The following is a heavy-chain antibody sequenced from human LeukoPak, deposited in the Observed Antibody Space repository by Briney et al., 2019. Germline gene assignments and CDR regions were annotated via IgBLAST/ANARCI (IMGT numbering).Heavy chain of an antibody. CDR3: AREAVVVVVAATHIDY. CDR2: ISYDGSNK. Sequence: GGSLRLSCAASGFTFSSYAMHWVRQAPGKGLEWVAVISYDGSNKYYADSVKGRFTISRDNSKNTLYLQMNSLRAEDTAVYYCAREAVVVVVAATHIDYWGQGTLVTVSS. D-gene: IGHD2-15*01. CDR1: GFTFSSYA. J-gene: IGHJ4*02. V-gene: IGHV3-30-3*01.